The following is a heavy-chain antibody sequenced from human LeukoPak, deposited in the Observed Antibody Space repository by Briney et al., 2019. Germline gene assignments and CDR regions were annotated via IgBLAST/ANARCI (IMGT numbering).Heavy chain of an antibody. V-gene: IGHV3-53*01. CDR2: INTVGNA. J-gene: IGHJ3*02. D-gene: IGHD2-2*01. Sequence: GGSLRLSCAASGFTLSSQDMLWVRQTTGKRLEWVAVINTVGNAYYPASVKGRFTISRDNSKNTLYLQMNSLRAEDTAVYYCAKVEGYCSSTSCSVDAFDIWGQGTMVTVSS. CDR1: GFTLSSQD. CDR3: AKVEGYCSSTSCSVDAFDI.